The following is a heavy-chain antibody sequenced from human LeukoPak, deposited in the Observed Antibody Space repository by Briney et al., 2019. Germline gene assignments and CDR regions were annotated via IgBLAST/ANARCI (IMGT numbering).Heavy chain of an antibody. CDR1: GFTFSSYW. V-gene: IGHV3-74*01. J-gene: IGHJ3*02. D-gene: IGHD3-9*01. Sequence: EGSLRLSCAASGFTFSSYWMHWVRQAPGKGLVWVSRINSDGSSTSYADSVKGRFTISRDNAKNTLYLQMNSLRAEDTAVYYCARDMRAYYDILTGYYSDAFDIWGQGTMVTVSS. CDR2: INSDGSST. CDR3: ARDMRAYYDILTGYYSDAFDI.